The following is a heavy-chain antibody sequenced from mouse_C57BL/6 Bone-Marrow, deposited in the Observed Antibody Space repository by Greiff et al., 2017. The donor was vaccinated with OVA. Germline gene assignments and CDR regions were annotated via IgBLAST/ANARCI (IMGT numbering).Heavy chain of an antibody. Sequence: EVQVVESGGGLVKPGGSLKLSCAASGFTFSSYAMSWVRQTPEKRLEWVATISDGGSYTYYPDNVKGRFTISRDNAKNNLYLQMSHLKSEDTAMYYCARGYSNYLWYFDVWGTGTTVTVSS. V-gene: IGHV5-4*01. CDR2: ISDGGSYT. CDR3: ARGYSNYLWYFDV. D-gene: IGHD2-5*01. CDR1: GFTFSSYA. J-gene: IGHJ1*03.